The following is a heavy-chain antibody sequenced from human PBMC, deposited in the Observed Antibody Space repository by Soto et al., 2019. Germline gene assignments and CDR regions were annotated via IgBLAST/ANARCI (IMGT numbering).Heavy chain of an antibody. D-gene: IGHD5-12*01. CDR2: IIPIFGTA. CDR1: GGTFSSYA. V-gene: IGHV1-69*12. CDR3: ARPGYSGYGAYFDY. J-gene: IGHJ4*02. Sequence: QVQLVQSGAEVKKPGSSVKVSCKASGGTFSSYAISWVRQAPGQGLEWMGGIIPIFGTANYAQKFQGRVTITADESTSTADMEMSSLRSEDTAVYYCARPGYSGYGAYFDYWGQGTLVTVSS.